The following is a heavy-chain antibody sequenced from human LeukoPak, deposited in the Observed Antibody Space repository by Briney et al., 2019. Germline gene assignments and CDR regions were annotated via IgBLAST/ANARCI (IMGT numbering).Heavy chain of an antibody. CDR3: ASDRGSGDAFDI. CDR2: IYYSGST. D-gene: IGHD2-15*01. J-gene: IGHJ3*02. CDR1: GGSISSYH. Sequence: PSETLSLTCTVSGGSISSYHWSWIRQPPGKGLEWIGYIYYSGSTNYNPSLKSRVTISVDTSKNQFSLKLSSVTAADTAVYYCASDRGSGDAFDIWGQGTMVTVSS. V-gene: IGHV4-59*01.